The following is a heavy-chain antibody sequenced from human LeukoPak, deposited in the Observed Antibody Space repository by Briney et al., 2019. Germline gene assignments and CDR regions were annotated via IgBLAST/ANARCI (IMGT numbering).Heavy chain of an antibody. D-gene: IGHD2-2*02. CDR3: AKGYCSSTSCYKPLDLDY. V-gene: IGHV3-23*01. CDR1: GFTFSSYA. J-gene: IGHJ4*02. CDR2: ISGSGGST. Sequence: GGSLRLSCAASGFTFSSYAMSWVRQAPGKGLEWVSAISGSGGSTYYADSVKGRSTISRDNSKNTLYLQMNSLRAEDTAVYYCAKGYCSSTSCYKPLDLDYWGQGTLVTVSS.